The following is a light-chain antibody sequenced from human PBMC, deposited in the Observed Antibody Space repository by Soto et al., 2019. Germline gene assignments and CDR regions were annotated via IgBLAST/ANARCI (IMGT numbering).Light chain of an antibody. CDR1: SSDVGGYNY. J-gene: IGLJ3*02. Sequence: QSALTQPRSVSGSPGQSVTISCTGTSSDVGGYNYVSWYQQHPGKAPKPMIYDVSKRPSGVPDRFSGSKSGNTASLTISGLQAEDEADYYCCSYAGSYTGVFGGGTKVTVL. V-gene: IGLV2-11*01. CDR3: CSYAGSYTGV. CDR2: DVS.